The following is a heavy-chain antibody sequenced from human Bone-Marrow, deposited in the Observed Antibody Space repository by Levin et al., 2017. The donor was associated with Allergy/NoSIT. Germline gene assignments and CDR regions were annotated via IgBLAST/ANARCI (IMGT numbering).Heavy chain of an antibody. Sequence: RSSETLSLTCTVSGGSISSYYWSWIRQPPGKGLEWIGYIYYSGSTNYNPSLKSRVTISVDTSKNQFSLKLSSVTAADTAVYYCARDRGSGWSNWGQGTLVTVSS. D-gene: IGHD6-19*01. CDR1: GGSISSYY. CDR3: ARDRGSGWSN. J-gene: IGHJ4*02. CDR2: IYYSGST. V-gene: IGHV4-59*01.